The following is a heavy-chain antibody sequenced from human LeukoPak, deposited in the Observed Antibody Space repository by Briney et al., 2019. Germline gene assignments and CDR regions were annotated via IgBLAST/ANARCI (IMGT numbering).Heavy chain of an antibody. Sequence: GGPLRLSCAASGFTFSGSAMHWVRQASGKGLEWVGRFRSKANSYATAYAASVKGQFTISRDDSKNTAYLQMNSLKTEDTAVYYCTSRRWLQNANYYYYYYMDVWGKGTTVTVSS. CDR2: FRSKANSYAT. V-gene: IGHV3-73*01. CDR3: TSRRWLQNANYYYYYYMDV. CDR1: GFTFSGSA. D-gene: IGHD5-24*01. J-gene: IGHJ6*03.